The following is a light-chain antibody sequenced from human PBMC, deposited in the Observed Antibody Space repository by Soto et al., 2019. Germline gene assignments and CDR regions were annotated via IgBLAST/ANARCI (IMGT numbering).Light chain of an antibody. J-gene: IGLJ1*01. CDR3: RSYVGASIYV. V-gene: IGLV2-23*01. CDR2: EGT. Sequence: QSALTQPASVSGSAGQSITISCTGTTSFVGTYNFVSWYQQNPGKAPQGLIYEGTKRPSGVSNRFSGSASGSTASLTISGLQTEDEADYYCRSYVGASIYVFGTGTKVTVL. CDR1: TSFVGTYNF.